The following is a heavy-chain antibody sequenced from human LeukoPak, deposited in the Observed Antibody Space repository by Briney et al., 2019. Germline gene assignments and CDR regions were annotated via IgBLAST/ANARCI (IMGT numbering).Heavy chain of an antibody. CDR2: IYSGSGT. V-gene: IGHV3-53*01. Sequence: GGSLRLSCAASGFTVSSNYMSWVRQAPGKGLEWVSVIYSGSGTFYADSVKGRFTISRDNAKNSLYLQMNSLRAEDTAVYYCARDRGFGEPYYFDYWGQGTLVTVSS. D-gene: IGHD3-10*01. CDR1: GFTVSSNY. J-gene: IGHJ4*02. CDR3: ARDRGFGEPYYFDY.